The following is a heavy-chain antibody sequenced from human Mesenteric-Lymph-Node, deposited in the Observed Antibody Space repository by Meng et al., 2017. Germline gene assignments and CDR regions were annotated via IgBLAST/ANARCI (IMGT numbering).Heavy chain of an antibody. V-gene: IGHV4-59*01. Sequence: SETLSLTCTVSGGSISSYYWSWIRQPPGKGLEWIGYIYYSGSTNYNPSLKSRVTISVDTSKNQFSLKLSSVTAADTAVYYCARRGTACSGGSCYTGLFDYWGQGTLVTVSS. CDR3: ARRGTACSGGSCYTGLFDY. J-gene: IGHJ4*02. CDR2: IYYSGST. D-gene: IGHD2-15*01. CDR1: GGSISSYY.